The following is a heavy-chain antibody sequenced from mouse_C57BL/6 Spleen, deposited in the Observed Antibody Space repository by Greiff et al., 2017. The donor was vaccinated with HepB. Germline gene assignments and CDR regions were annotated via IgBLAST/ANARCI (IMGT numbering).Heavy chain of an antibody. CDR3: ARAWMGYFDY. V-gene: IGHV7-3*01. CDR1: GFTFTDYY. J-gene: IGHJ2*01. D-gene: IGHD2-3*01. Sequence: EVKLVESGGGLVQPGGSLSLSCAASGFTFTDYYMSWVRQPPGKALEWLGFIRNKANGYTTEYSASVKGRFTISRDNSQSILYLQMNALRAEDSATYYCARAWMGYFDYWGQGTTLTVSS. CDR2: IRNKANGYTT.